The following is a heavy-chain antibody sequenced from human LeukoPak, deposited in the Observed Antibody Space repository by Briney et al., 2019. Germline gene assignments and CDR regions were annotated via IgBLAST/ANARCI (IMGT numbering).Heavy chain of an antibody. D-gene: IGHD4-17*01. J-gene: IGHJ4*02. Sequence: GGSLRLSCSASGFDLSPYTMNCVGQAPGKGLEWVASISSTSSYMYYGDSLKGRFTISRDNAKNTLYLQLGSLRAEDTATYYCARRVTMLLRWGQGTLVIVSS. CDR2: ISSTSSYM. V-gene: IGHV3-21*01. CDR1: GFDLSPYT. CDR3: ARRVTMLLR.